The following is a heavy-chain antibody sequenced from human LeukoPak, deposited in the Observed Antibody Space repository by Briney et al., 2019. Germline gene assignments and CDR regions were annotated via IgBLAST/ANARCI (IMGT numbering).Heavy chain of an antibody. CDR3: ARVVWGWDTAMPTPFDY. D-gene: IGHD5-18*01. V-gene: IGHV3-9*01. Sequence: GRSLRLSCAASGFTFDDYAMHWVRQAPGKGLEWVSGISWNSGSIGYADSVKGRFTISRDNAKNSLYLQMNSLRAEDTALYYCARVVWGWDTAMPTPFDYWGQGTLVTVSS. J-gene: IGHJ4*02. CDR2: ISWNSGSI. CDR1: GFTFDDYA.